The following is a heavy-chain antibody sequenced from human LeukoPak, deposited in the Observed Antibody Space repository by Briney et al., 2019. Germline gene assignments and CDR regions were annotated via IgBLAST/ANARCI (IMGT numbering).Heavy chain of an antibody. J-gene: IGHJ4*02. D-gene: IGHD6-19*01. CDR3: AKRQWLGGFDN. CDR2: INHSGST. V-gene: IGHV4-34*01. CDR1: GGSFSGYY. Sequence: SETLSLTCAVYGGSFSGYYWSWIRQPPGKGLEWIGEINHSGSTNYNPSLKSRVTISVDTSKNQFSLKLSSVTAADTAVYYCAKRQWLGGFDNWGQGTLVTVSS.